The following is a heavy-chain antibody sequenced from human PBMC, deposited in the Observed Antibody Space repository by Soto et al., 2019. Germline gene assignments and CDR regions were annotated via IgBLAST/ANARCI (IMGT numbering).Heavy chain of an antibody. CDR2: IIPIFGTA. J-gene: IGHJ6*02. D-gene: IGHD3-10*01. CDR3: ARDPGRDKAVRGVKLSYYYGMDV. V-gene: IGHV1-69*01. Sequence: QVQLVQSGAEVKKPGSSVKVSCKASGGTFSSYAISWVRQAPGQGLEWMGGIIPIFGTANYAQKFQGRVTITADESTSTAYMELSSLRSEDTAVYYCARDPGRDKAVRGVKLSYYYGMDVWGQGTTVTVSS. CDR1: GGTFSSYA.